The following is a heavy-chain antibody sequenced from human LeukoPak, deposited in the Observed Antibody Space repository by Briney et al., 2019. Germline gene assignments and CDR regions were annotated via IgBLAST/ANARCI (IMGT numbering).Heavy chain of an antibody. D-gene: IGHD3-9*01. V-gene: IGHV3-23*01. CDR2: ISGSGGST. CDR1: GFTFDDYG. J-gene: IGHJ4*02. Sequence: GGSLRLSCAASGFTFDDYGMSWVRQAPGKGLEWVSAISGSGGSTYYADSVKGRFTISRDNSKNTLYLQMNSLRAEDTAVYYCAKDAPLYYDILTGLDYWGQGTLVTVSS. CDR3: AKDAPLYYDILTGLDY.